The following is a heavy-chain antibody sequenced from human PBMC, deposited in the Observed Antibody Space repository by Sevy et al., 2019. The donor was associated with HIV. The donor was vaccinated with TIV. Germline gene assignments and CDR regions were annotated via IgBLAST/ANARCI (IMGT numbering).Heavy chain of an antibody. Sequence: GESLKISCKGSGNSFTNYWIAWVRQMPGKGLEWMGIIYPGDSDTRYSPSFQGQVTISADKYITTAYLQWSSLKASDTAMYYCARTYDSRGYPCDYWGQGTLVTVSS. CDR1: GNSFTNYW. D-gene: IGHD3-22*01. CDR2: IYPGDSDT. V-gene: IGHV5-51*01. J-gene: IGHJ4*02. CDR3: ARTYDSRGYPCDY.